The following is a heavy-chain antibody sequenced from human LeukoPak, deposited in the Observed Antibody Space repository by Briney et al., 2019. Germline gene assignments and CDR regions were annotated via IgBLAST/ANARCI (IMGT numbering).Heavy chain of an antibody. CDR1: GFTVSGNY. CDR3: AREVVVPAAIPYNWFDP. J-gene: IGHJ5*02. D-gene: IGHD2-2*02. V-gene: IGHV3-66*02. Sequence: GGSLRLSCAASGFTVSGNYMSWVRQAPGKGLEWVSVIYSGGSTYYADSVKGRFTISRDNSKNTLYLQMNSLRAEDTAVYYCAREVVVPAAIPYNWFDPWGQGTLVTVSS. CDR2: IYSGGST.